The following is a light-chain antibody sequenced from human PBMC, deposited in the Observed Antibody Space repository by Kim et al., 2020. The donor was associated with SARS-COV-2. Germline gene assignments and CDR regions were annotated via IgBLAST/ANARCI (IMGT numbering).Light chain of an antibody. J-gene: IGLJ1*01. CDR2: KDN. CDR1: TLPEKQ. Sequence: VTPGQTARITCSGDTLPEKQTYWYQQKSGQAPLLVIYKDNERPSGIPGRFSGSSSGTTVTLTISGVQAEDDADYYCQSADGSGTYVFGTGTKVTVL. CDR3: QSADGSGTYV. V-gene: IGLV3-25*03.